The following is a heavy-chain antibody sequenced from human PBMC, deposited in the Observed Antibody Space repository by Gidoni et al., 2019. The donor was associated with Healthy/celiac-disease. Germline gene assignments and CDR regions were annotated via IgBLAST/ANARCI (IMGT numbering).Heavy chain of an antibody. Sequence: QLQLQESGPGLVKPSAPLSLTCTVSGGSIRSSTYYWGWLRQPPGKGLEWIGRIYYSGSTYYNQSLKSRVTISVDTSKNQFSLKLSSVTAADTAVYYCATGGYSGYDWGWYFDLWGRGTLVTVSS. J-gene: IGHJ2*01. D-gene: IGHD5-12*01. CDR2: IYYSGST. V-gene: IGHV4-39*01. CDR1: GGSIRSSTYY. CDR3: ATGGYSGYDWGWYFDL.